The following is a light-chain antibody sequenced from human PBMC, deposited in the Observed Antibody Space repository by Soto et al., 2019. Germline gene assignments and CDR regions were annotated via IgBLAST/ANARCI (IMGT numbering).Light chain of an antibody. V-gene: IGLV2-14*01. J-gene: IGLJ1*01. CDR3: SSYTSSSTLGYV. Sequence: QSALTQPASVSGSPGQSITISCTGTSSDVGGYNYVSWYQQHPGKAPKLMIYDVSNRPSGVSNRFSGSKSGNTASLTISGLQAEDEADYYCSSYTSSSTLGYVFGTGTKATVL. CDR2: DVS. CDR1: SSDVGGYNY.